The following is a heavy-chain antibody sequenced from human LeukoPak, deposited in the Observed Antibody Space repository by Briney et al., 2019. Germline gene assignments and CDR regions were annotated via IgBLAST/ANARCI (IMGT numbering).Heavy chain of an antibody. CDR3: AREDYGDYGFFDS. J-gene: IGHJ4*02. Sequence: GGSLRLSCAASGFSFRSNAMNWVRQAPGKGLEWVAGIGGSGRSTYYADSVKGRFTISRDNSKNTLYLRMNSLRAEDTAVYYCAREDYGDYGFFDSWGQGTLVTVSS. CDR1: GFSFRSNA. D-gene: IGHD4-17*01. CDR2: IGGSGRST. V-gene: IGHV3-23*01.